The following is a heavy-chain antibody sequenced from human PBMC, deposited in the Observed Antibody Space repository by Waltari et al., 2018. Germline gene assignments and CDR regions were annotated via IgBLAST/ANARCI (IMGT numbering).Heavy chain of an antibody. CDR2: VNPNSGAT. CDR3: ARGRDVFANFDYNWFDP. V-gene: IGHV1-8*02. D-gene: IGHD3-3*01. Sequence: QVQLVQSGAEVLKPGASVKLSCQASGYTFINYEINWGRQAAGQGREWMGWVNPNSGATAYAQKFQGRISMTWDTFTSTAYMELSNLRSDDTAVLYCARGRDVFANFDYNWFDPWGQGTLVTVSS. CDR1: GYTFINYE. J-gene: IGHJ5*02.